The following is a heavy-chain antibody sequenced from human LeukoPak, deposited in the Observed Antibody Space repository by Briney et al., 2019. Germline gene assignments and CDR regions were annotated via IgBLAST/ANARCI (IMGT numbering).Heavy chain of an antibody. CDR2: IYTSGST. D-gene: IGHD3-22*01. CDR3: AAGRYYYDSSGYYGAFDI. J-gene: IGHJ3*02. Sequence: SETLSLTCTVSGGSISSSSYYWSWIRQPAGKGLEWIGRIYTSGSTNYNPSLKSRVTISVDTSKNQFSLKLSSVTAADTAVYYCAAGRYYYDSSGYYGAFDIWGQGTMVTVSS. CDR1: GGSISSSSYY. V-gene: IGHV4-61*02.